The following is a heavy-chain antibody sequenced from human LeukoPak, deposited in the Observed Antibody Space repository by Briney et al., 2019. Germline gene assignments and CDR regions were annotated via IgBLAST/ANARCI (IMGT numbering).Heavy chain of an antibody. CDR1: GGSFSGYY. CDR3: ARVGSMKFDY. D-gene: IGHD2/OR15-2a*01. J-gene: IGHJ4*02. V-gene: IGHV4-34*01. CDR2: INHSGST. Sequence: SETLSLTCAVYGGSFSGYYWSWIRQPPGKGLEWIGEINHSGSTNYSPSLKSRVTISVDTSKNQFSLKLSSVTAADTAVYYCARVGSMKFDYWGQGTLVTVSS.